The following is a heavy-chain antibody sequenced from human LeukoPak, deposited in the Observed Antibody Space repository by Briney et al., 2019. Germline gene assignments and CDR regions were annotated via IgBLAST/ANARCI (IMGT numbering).Heavy chain of an antibody. CDR3: VRDSKVGATTQAPFDP. Sequence: PGGSLRLSCAASGFTFDDYGMSWVRQAPGKGLEWVSGINWNGNSTGYADSVKGRFTISRDNARNSLYVQMNSLRVEDTALYYCVRDSKVGATTQAPFDPWGQGTLVTVSS. CDR2: INWNGNST. D-gene: IGHD1-26*01. V-gene: IGHV3-20*04. CDR1: GFTFDDYG. J-gene: IGHJ5*02.